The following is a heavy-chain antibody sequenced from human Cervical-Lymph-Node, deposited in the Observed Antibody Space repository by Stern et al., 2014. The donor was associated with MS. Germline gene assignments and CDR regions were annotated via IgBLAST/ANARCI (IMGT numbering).Heavy chain of an antibody. CDR2: IYNSWIT. J-gene: IGHJ6*02. CDR1: DGSVSSANYC. D-gene: IGHD3-16*01. V-gene: IGHV4-61*01. Sequence: QVQLQESGPGLVKPSETLFLTCTVSDGSVSSANYCWTWIRQSPGQGLEWVGHIYNSWITNYNPSLQTRVTFSLDPSKNQFSLKLNSVTAADAAVYYCARGDLGGTPRYYYYGLDVWGQGTKVAVSS. CDR3: ARGDLGGTPRYYYYGLDV.